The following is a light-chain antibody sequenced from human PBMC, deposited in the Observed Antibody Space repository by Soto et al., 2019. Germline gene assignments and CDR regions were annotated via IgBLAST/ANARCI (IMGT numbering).Light chain of an antibody. J-gene: IGKJ1*01. CDR3: QRYYEWPPT. CDR1: QTVSSN. Sequence: DIVMTQSPATLSVSPGERVTLSCRGSQTVSSNLAWYQQKPGQAPRLLISSASTRATGVPGRFSGSGSGTDLPLTIRSLQSEDVAVYGCQRYYEWPPTCGQGTKAEF. V-gene: IGKV3-15*01. CDR2: SAS.